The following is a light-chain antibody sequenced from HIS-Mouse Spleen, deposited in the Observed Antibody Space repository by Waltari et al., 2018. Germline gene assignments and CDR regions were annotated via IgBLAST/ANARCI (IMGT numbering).Light chain of an antibody. CDR3: AAWDDSLSGPV. CDR2: RNN. V-gene: IGLV1-47*01. J-gene: IGLJ3*02. CDR1: SPNIGSNY. Sequence: QSVLTQPPSASGTPGQRVTISCSGSSPNIGSNYVYWYQQLPGTAPKLPIHRNNQRPSGVPDRFSGSKSGTSASLAISGLRSEDEADYYCAAWDDSLSGPVFGGGTKLTVL.